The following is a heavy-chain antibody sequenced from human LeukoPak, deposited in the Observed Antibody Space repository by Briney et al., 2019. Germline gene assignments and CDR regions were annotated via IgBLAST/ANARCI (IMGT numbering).Heavy chain of an antibody. CDR3: AKAGMTTVTTHAFDI. Sequence: GGSLRLSCAASGFTFSRFTMNWVRQAPGKGLEWVSSISSSSSYIYYADSVKGRFTISRDNAKNSLYLQMNSLRAEDTAVYYCAKAGMTTVTTHAFDIWGQGTMVTVSS. V-gene: IGHV3-21*01. CDR1: GFTFSRFT. J-gene: IGHJ3*02. D-gene: IGHD4-17*01. CDR2: ISSSSSYI.